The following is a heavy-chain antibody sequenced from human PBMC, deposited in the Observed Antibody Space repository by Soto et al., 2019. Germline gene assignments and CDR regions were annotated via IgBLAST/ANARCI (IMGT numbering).Heavy chain of an antibody. Sequence: SVKVSCKASGGTFSSYAISWVRQAPGQGLEWMGGIIPIFGTANYAQKFQGRVTITADESTSTAYMELSSLRSEDTAVYYCARRLDIVVVRDPYYYYGMDVWGQGTTVTV. V-gene: IGHV1-69*13. D-gene: IGHD2-15*01. CDR3: ARRLDIVVVRDPYYYYGMDV. CDR2: IIPIFGTA. J-gene: IGHJ6*02. CDR1: GGTFSSYA.